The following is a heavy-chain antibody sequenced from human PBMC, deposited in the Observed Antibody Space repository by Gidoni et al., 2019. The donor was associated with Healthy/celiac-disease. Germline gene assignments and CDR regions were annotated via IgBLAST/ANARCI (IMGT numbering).Heavy chain of an antibody. Sequence: EVQLVESGGGLVQPGRSLSLSCAASGFTFDDYAMHWVRQAPGKGLEWVSGISWNSGSIGYADSVKGRFTISRDNAKNSLYLQMNSLRAEDTALYYCAKGYYGSGSYYNPFDYWGQGTLVTVSS. D-gene: IGHD3-10*01. CDR3: AKGYYGSGSYYNPFDY. V-gene: IGHV3-9*01. CDR1: GFTFDDYA. CDR2: ISWNSGSI. J-gene: IGHJ4*02.